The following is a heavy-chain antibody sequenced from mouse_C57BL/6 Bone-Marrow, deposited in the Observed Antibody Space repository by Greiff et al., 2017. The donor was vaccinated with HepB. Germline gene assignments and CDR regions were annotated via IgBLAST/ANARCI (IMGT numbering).Heavy chain of an antibody. Sequence: QVQLQQSGPELVKPGASVKLSCKASGYTFTSYDINWVKHRPGQGLEWIGWIYPRDGSNKYNEKFKGKATLTVDTASSTAYMELHSLTSEDSAVYFCARGISFDVWGTGTTVTVSS. CDR2: IYPRDGSN. CDR3: ARGISFDV. CDR1: GYTFTSYD. J-gene: IGHJ1*03. V-gene: IGHV1-85*01.